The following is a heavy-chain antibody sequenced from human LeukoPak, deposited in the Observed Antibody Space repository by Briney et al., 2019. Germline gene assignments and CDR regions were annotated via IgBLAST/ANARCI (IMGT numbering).Heavy chain of an antibody. CDR2: INHSGST. CDR3: AREHSSGFIQH. D-gene: IGHD6-19*01. V-gene: IGHV4-34*01. Sequence: SETLSLTCAVYGGSFSGYYWSWIRQPPGKGLEWIGEINHSGSTNYNPSLKSRVTMSVDTSKNQFSLKLSSVTAADTAVYYCAREHSSGFIQHWGQGTLVTVSS. J-gene: IGHJ1*01. CDR1: GGSFSGYY.